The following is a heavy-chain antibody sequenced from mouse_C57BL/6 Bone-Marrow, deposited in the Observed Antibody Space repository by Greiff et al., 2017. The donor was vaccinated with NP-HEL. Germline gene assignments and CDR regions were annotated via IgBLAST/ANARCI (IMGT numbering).Heavy chain of an antibody. D-gene: IGHD1-1*01. V-gene: IGHV7-3*01. CDR1: GFTFTDYY. J-gene: IGHJ3*01. CDR3: ARWGYYGFAY. CDR2: IRNKANGYTT. Sequence: EVHLVESGGGLVQPGGSLNLSCAASGFTFTDYYMSWVRQPPGKALEWLGFIRNKANGYTTEYSASVKGRFTISRDNSQSILYLQMNALRAEDSATYYCARWGYYGFAYWGQGTRVTVSA.